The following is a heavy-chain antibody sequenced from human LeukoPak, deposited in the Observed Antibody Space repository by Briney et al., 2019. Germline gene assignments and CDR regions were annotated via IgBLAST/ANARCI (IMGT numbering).Heavy chain of an antibody. V-gene: IGHV3-48*02. J-gene: IGHJ4*02. CDR1: GLSSNGYS. CDR3: TRGRGADGYNYFDY. Sequence: PGGSLRLSCAASGLSSNGYSMNWVRRAPGKGLEWVSYIRSSSSIIYYADSVKGRFTISRDNAKNSLYLQMNSLRDEGTAVYYCTRGRGADGYNYFDYWGQGTLVTVSS. D-gene: IGHD5-24*01. CDR2: IRSSSSII.